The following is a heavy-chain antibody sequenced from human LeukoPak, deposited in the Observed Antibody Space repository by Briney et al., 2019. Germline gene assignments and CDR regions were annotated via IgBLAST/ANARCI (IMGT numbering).Heavy chain of an antibody. V-gene: IGHV3-21*01. CDR2: ISSSSSYI. CDR3: ARADIVVVPGATEGNF. D-gene: IGHD2-2*01. Sequence: GGSLRLSCAASGFTFNSYSMNWVRQAPGKGLEWVSSISSSSSYIYYADSVKGRFTISRDNAKNSLYLQMNSLRVEDTAIYYCARADIVVVPGATEGNFWGQGTLVTVSS. J-gene: IGHJ4*02. CDR1: GFTFNSYS.